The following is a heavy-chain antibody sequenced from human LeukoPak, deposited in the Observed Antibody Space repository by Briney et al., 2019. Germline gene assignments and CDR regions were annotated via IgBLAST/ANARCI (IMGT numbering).Heavy chain of an antibody. CDR1: GGSMSGYY. J-gene: IGHJ4*02. V-gene: IGHV4-4*09. D-gene: IGHD3-16*01. Sequence: SETLSLTCNVSGGSMSGYYWTWIRQPPGKGLEWIGHVHSTGSPTYNPSLKSRVTMSIDTSKNQFSLSLSSATAADTAFYYCARRRGGFGEGEFIYWGQGTLVTVSS. CDR2: VHSTGSP. CDR3: ARRRGGFGEGEFIY.